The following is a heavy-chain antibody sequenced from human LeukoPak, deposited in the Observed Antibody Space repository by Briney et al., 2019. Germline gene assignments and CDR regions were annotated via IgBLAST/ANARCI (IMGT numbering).Heavy chain of an antibody. CDR3: ARLPLLYSSSTTPAYYFDY. J-gene: IGHJ4*02. CDR2: VYYSGST. Sequence: SETLSLTCIVSGGSISSYYWSWVRQPPGKGLEWIGNVYYSGSTNYNPSLNSRVTISVDTSKNQFSLKLTSVTAADTAVYFCARLPLLYSSSTTPAYYFDYWGQGTLVTVSS. CDR1: GGSISSYY. D-gene: IGHD6-6*01. V-gene: IGHV4-59*08.